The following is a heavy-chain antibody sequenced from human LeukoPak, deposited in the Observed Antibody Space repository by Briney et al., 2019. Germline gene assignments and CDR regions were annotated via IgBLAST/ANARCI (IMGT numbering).Heavy chain of an antibody. CDR3: ARLLDILTGALGY. V-gene: IGHV1-69*04. CDR2: IIPILGIA. D-gene: IGHD3-9*01. CDR1: GGTFSSYA. Sequence: SVKVSCKASGGTFSSYAISWVRQAPGQGFEWMGRIIPILGIANYAQKFQGRVTITADKSTSTAYMELSSLRSEDTGVYYCARLLDILTGALGYWGQGTLVTVSS. J-gene: IGHJ4*02.